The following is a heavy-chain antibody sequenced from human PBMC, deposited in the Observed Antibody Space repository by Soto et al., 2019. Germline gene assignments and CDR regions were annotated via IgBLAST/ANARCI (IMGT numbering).Heavy chain of an antibody. J-gene: IGHJ4*02. V-gene: IGHV3-21*06. CDR3: AMGPAPRDRSWDFDC. D-gene: IGHD6-13*01. Sequence: PGGSLRLSCAASGFTFSRYSMNWVRQAPGMGLEWVSSITTGNTNIFYADSVKGRFTISRDDAHNSLYLQLNSLRAEDTAVYYCAMGPAPRDRSWDFDCWGPGTLVPVSS. CDR2: ITTGNTNI. CDR1: GFTFSRYS.